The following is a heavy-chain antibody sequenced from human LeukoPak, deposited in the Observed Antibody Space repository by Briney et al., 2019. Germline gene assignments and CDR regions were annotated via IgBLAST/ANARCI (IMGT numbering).Heavy chain of an antibody. CDR1: GYTFTTYY. J-gene: IGHJ6*03. CDR3: ATDSPRGGYYMDV. V-gene: IGHV1-3*01. D-gene: IGHD3-10*01. Sequence: ASVKVSCKASGYTFTTYYIHWVRQAPGQRLEWMGWINAGNGNTKYSQKFQGRVTITRDTSASTAYMELSSLRSEDTAVYYCATDSPRGGYYMDVWGKGTTVTVSS. CDR2: INAGNGNT.